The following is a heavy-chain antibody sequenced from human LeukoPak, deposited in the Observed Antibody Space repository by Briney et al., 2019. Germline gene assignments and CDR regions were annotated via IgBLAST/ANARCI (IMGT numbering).Heavy chain of an antibody. CDR1: GYTFTSYG. D-gene: IGHD2-2*01. CDR3: ARDGCSSTSCYYFDY. V-gene: IGHV1-18*01. Sequence: ASVKVSCKASGYTFTSYGISWVRQAPGRGLEWMGWISAYNGNTNYAQKLQGRVTMTTDTSTSTAYMELRSLRSDDTAVYYCARDGCSSTSCYYFDYWGQGTLVTVSS. CDR2: ISAYNGNT. J-gene: IGHJ4*02.